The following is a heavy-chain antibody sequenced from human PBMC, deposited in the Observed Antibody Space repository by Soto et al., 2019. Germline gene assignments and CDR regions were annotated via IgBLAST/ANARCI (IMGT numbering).Heavy chain of an antibody. V-gene: IGHV4-4*01. CDR1: GGTFASSHW. J-gene: IGHJ5*02. D-gene: IGHD2-21*02. CDR2: VYHTGDT. Sequence: RSLTCGVSGGTFASSHWWSWVRQSPGGGLEWIGNVYHTGDTNFNPSLQSRVTISVDKSNNQFSLRLNSLTAADTAVYFCAREIVTAGGNNYFDPWGPGTLVTVSS. CDR3: AREIVTAGGNNYFDP.